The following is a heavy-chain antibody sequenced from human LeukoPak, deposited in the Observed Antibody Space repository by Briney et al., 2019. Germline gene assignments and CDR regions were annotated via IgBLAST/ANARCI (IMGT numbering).Heavy chain of an antibody. J-gene: IGHJ4*02. D-gene: IGHD3-16*02. CDR2: ISYDGSNK. CDR1: GFTFSSYA. CDR3: ARDSWERIMITFGGVIVIRPPDY. V-gene: IGHV3-30-3*01. Sequence: SGGSLRLSCTASGFTFSSYAMHWVRQAPGKGLEWAAVISYDGSNKYYADSVKGRFTISRDNSKNTLYLQMNSLRAEDTAVYYCARDSWERIMITFGGVIVIRPPDYWGQGTLVTVSS.